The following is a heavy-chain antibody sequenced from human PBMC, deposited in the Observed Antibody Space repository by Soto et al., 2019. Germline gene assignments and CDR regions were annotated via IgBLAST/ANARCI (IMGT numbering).Heavy chain of an antibody. Sequence: SETLSLTCTVSGGSISSSSYYWGWLRQPPGKGLEWIGYIYYSGSTYYTPSLKSRATISVDTSKNQFSLKLSSVTAADTAVDYCARDKQGGAENYGMDVWGQGTTVTVSS. CDR2: IYYSGST. CDR3: ARDKQGGAENYGMDV. J-gene: IGHJ6*02. D-gene: IGHD3-16*01. V-gene: IGHV4-39*07. CDR1: GGSISSSSYY.